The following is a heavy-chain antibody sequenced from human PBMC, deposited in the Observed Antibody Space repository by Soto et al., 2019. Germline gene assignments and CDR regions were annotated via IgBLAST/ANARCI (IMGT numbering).Heavy chain of an antibody. CDR2: IDWDDDK. D-gene: IGHD2-21*01. CDR3: AGIGDTFFDY. J-gene: IGHJ4*02. V-gene: IGHV2-70*04. Sequence: SGPTLVNPTHTLTLTCTFSGFSLSTRGVRVSWIRQPPGKALEWLARIDWDDDKSYSTSLKTRLTISKDTSKNQVVLTMTNMDPVDTATYYCAGIGDTFFDYWGQGTRVTVSS. CDR1: GFSLSTRGVR.